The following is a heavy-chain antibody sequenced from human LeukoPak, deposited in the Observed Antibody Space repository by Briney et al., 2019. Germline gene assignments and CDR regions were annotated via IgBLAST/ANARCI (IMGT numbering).Heavy chain of an antibody. CDR1: GFTFSSYA. J-gene: IGHJ3*02. Sequence: GGSLRLSCAAPGFTFSSYAMSWVRQAPGKGLEWVSAVSGAGGSTYYADSVKGRFTISRDNSRNTLSLQMNSLGAEDTAVYYCAKVRTGTYYRDPFDIWGQGTMVTVSS. CDR2: VSGAGGST. CDR3: AKVRTGTYYRDPFDI. V-gene: IGHV3-23*01. D-gene: IGHD1-26*01.